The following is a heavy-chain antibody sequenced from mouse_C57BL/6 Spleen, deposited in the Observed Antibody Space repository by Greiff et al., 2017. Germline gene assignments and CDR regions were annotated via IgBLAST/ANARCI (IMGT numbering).Heavy chain of an antibody. CDR2: ISYDGSN. CDR1: GYSITSGYY. D-gene: IGHD3-2*02. CDR3: ASLYSGYYFDY. Sequence: EVQLQESGPGLVKPSQSLSLTCSVTGYSITSGYYWNWIRQFPGNKLEWMGYISYDGSNNYNPSLKNRISITRDTSKNQFFLKLNSVTTEDTATYYCASLYSGYYFDYWGQGTTLTVSS. V-gene: IGHV3-6*01. J-gene: IGHJ2*01.